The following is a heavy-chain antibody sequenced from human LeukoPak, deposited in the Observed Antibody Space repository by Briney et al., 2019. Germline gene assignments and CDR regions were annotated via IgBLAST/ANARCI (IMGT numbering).Heavy chain of an antibody. J-gene: IGHJ4*02. CDR1: GFTFSSFG. CDR2: TTLDGSNK. Sequence: GGSLRLPCAASGFTFSSFGMHWVRQTPGKGLEWVAVTTLDGSNKYYADSVKGRFTISRDNSKNTLYLQMNSLRAEDTAVYYCARLSVGSGSYDYFDYWGQGTLVTVSS. CDR3: ARLSVGSGSYDYFDY. D-gene: IGHD3-10*01. V-gene: IGHV3-30*03.